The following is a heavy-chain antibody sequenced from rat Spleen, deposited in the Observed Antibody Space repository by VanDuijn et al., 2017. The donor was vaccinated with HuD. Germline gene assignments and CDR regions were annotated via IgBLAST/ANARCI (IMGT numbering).Heavy chain of an antibody. D-gene: IGHD4-1*01. V-gene: IGHV5-62*01. J-gene: IGHJ2*01. CDR3: ARSQGLADY. CDR2: ISSSGVT. CDR1: GFTFSAYG. Sequence: VQLVESGGGLVQPGKSLKLSCSASGFTFSAYGMHWIRQVPGKGLDWVAYISSSGVTVYADAVRGRFSISRDNAENTLYLQVNSLRSEDTAIYYCARSQGLADYWGQGVMVTVSS.